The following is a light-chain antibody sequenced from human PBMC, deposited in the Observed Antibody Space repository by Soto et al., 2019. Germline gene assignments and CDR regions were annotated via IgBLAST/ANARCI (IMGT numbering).Light chain of an antibody. CDR1: SSNIGSNT. CDR3: AAWDDSLNGSYV. J-gene: IGLJ1*01. Sequence: VLTQPPSTSGTPGQRVTISCSGSSSNIGSNTVNWYQQLPGTAPKLLIYSNNQRPSGVPDRFSGSKSGTSASLAISGLQSEDEADYYCAAWDDSLNGSYVFGTGTKLTVL. V-gene: IGLV1-44*01. CDR2: SNN.